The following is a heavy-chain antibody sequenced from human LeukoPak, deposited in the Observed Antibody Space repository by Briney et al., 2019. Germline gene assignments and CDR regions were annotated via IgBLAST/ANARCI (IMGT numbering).Heavy chain of an antibody. D-gene: IGHD4-17*01. CDR2: INHSGGT. CDR3: ATATPNIDYGIIEGFDY. Sequence: SETLSLTCTVSGGSISGYYWSWIRQPPGKGLEWIGEINHSGGTNYNPSLKSRVTISVDTSKNQFSLKLSSVTAADTALYYCATATPNIDYGIIEGFDYRGQGILVTVSS. J-gene: IGHJ4*02. CDR1: GGSISGYY. V-gene: IGHV4-34*01.